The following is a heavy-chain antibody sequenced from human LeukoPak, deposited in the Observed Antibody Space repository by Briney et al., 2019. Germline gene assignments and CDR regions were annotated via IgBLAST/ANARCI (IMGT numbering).Heavy chain of an antibody. CDR3: AREGESIAARPGYFQH. D-gene: IGHD6-6*01. J-gene: IGHJ1*01. Sequence: GGSLRLSCAASGFTFSSYAMSWVRQAPGKGLEWVSSISSSSSYIYYADSVKGRFTISRDNAKNSLCLQMNSLRAEDTAVYYCAREGESIAARPGYFQHWGQGTLVTVSS. V-gene: IGHV3-21*01. CDR2: ISSSSSYI. CDR1: GFTFSSYA.